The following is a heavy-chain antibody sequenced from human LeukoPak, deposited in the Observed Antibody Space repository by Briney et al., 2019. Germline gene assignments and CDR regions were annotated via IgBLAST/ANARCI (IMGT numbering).Heavy chain of an antibody. CDR1: GFTFSSYA. V-gene: IGHV3-23*01. CDR2: ISGSGGST. J-gene: IGHJ5*02. D-gene: IGHD2-15*01. CDR3: ARDWGYCSGGSCWEGFDP. Sequence: GGSLRLSCAASGFTFSSYAMSWVRQAPGKGLEWVSAISGSGGSTYYADSVKGRFTISRDNSKNTPYLQMNSLRAEDTAVYYCARDWGYCSGGSCWEGFDPWGQGTLVTVSS.